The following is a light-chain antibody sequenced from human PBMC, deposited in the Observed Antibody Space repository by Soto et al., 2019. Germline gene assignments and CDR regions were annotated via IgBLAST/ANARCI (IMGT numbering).Light chain of an antibody. CDR1: QRISNW. CDR2: KTS. V-gene: IGKV1-5*03. J-gene: IGKJ4*01. Sequence: DIQMTQSHSTLSASVGDRVTITCRASQRISNWLAWYQQKPGKAPKLLIYKTSNLASGVPSRFSGSGSGTEFSLTIISRPPDDFATYYFQKYQSFSLNFGGGTRVEGK. CDR3: QKYQSFSLN.